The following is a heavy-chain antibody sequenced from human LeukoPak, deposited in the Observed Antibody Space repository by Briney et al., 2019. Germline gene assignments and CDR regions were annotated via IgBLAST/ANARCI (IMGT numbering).Heavy chain of an antibody. D-gene: IGHD3-3*01. V-gene: IGHV4-59*01. Sequence: SETLSLTCTVSGGSISSYYWSWIRQPPGKGLESIGYIYYSGSTNYNPSLKSRVTISVDTSKNQFSLKLSSVTAADTAVYYCARARPVRVTIFGVVPNFDYWGQGTLVTVSS. J-gene: IGHJ4*02. CDR3: ARARPVRVTIFGVVPNFDY. CDR1: GGSISSYY. CDR2: IYYSGST.